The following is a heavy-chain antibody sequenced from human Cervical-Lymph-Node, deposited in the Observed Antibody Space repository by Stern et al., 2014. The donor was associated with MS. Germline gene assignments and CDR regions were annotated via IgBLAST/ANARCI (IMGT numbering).Heavy chain of an antibody. D-gene: IGHD1-26*01. V-gene: IGHV1-24*01. CDR1: GNTLTEVS. CDR3: EVGSLGYFDL. Sequence: QVQLVQSGAEVKKPGASVKVSCKVSGNTLTEVSMHWVRQAPGIGLEWMGGFHPEDDETVYAEKFQGRVTMTEDTSTDTGYMELSSLTSEDTAVYYCEVGSLGYFDLWGRGTLVIVSS. J-gene: IGHJ2*01. CDR2: FHPEDDET.